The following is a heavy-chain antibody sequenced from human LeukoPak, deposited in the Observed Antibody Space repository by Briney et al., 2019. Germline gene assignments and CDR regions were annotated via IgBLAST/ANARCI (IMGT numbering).Heavy chain of an antibody. D-gene: IGHD5-24*01. CDR2: NDNRGST. J-gene: IGHJ4*02. CDR1: GGPISSYF. Sequence: SETLSVTCTVSGGPISSYFWSWIRQPPGNGLEWIGYNDNRGSTNYNPSLKNRVSISVDPSKKQFSLKVTSVTAEDTAVYYCARGGMATKFDYWGQGTLVTVSS. V-gene: IGHV4-59*01. CDR3: ARGGMATKFDY.